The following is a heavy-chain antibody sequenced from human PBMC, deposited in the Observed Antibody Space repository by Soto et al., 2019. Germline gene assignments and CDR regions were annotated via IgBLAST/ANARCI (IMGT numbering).Heavy chain of an antibody. CDR1: SGSISSSNW. D-gene: IGHD3-9*01. V-gene: IGHV4-4*02. Sequence: QVQLQESGPGLVKPSGTLSLTCAVSSGSISSSNWWSWVRQPPGKGLEWIGEIYHSGSTNYNPSLKSRVTKSVDKSKNQFSLKLSSVTAADTAVYYCARLQGYRDDILTGYYPRWYFDYWGQGTLVTVSS. CDR2: IYHSGST. CDR3: ARLQGYRDDILTGYYPRWYFDY. J-gene: IGHJ4*02.